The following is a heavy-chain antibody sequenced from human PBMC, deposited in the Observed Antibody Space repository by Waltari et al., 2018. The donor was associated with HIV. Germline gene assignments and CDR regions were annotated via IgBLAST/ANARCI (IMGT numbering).Heavy chain of an antibody. CDR1: HFSTSSGHS. CDR3: ARQPAPDSTWFQIYFDY. D-gene: IGHD6-13*01. CDR2: VFHSGST. V-gene: IGHV4-38-2*01. Sequence: QVQLQESGPGLVKPSDTLSLTCAVSHFSTSSGHSWVWIRQSPGKGLEWIGSVFHSGSTFYKPSFRSRVSISVDTSKNQFSLKLTSVTAADTAVYYCARQPAPDSTWFQIYFDYWGQGTVVTVSS. J-gene: IGHJ4*02.